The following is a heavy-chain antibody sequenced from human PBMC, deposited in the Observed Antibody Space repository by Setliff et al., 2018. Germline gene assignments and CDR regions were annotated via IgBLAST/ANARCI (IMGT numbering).Heavy chain of an antibody. CDR2: INPNSGGT. J-gene: IGHJ5*02. D-gene: IGHD3-3*01. V-gene: IGHV1-2*04. CDR1: GYTFTGYY. Sequence: ASVKVSCKASGYTFTGYYMHWVRQAPGQGLEWMGWINPNSGGTNYAQKFQGWVTMTRDTSISTAYMELSRLRSEDTAVYYCARGRRGNYDFWSGYSNWFDPWGQGTLVTVSS. CDR3: ARGRRGNYDFWSGYSNWFDP.